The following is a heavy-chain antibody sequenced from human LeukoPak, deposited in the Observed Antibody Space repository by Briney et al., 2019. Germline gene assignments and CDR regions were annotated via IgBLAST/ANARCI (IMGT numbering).Heavy chain of an antibody. J-gene: IGHJ4*02. CDR1: GGSISSSSYY. D-gene: IGHD5-12*01. Sequence: PSETLSLTCTVSGGSISSSSYYWGWIRQPAGKGLEWIGRIYTTGSTNYNPSLKSRVTISMDTSKNQFSLKLTSVTAADTAVYYCARFYSGYDGHWGQGTLVTVSS. V-gene: IGHV4-61*02. CDR3: ARFYSGYDGH. CDR2: IYTTGST.